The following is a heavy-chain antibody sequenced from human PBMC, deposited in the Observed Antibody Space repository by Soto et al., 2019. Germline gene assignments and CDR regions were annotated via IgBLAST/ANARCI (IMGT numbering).Heavy chain of an antibody. J-gene: IGHJ6*02. CDR3: ARVSIAAPYYYYYGMDV. V-gene: IGHV4-31*03. CDR1: GGSISSGGYY. CDR2: IYYSGST. D-gene: IGHD6-13*01. Sequence: ASETLSLTCTVSGGSISSGGYYWSWIRQHPGKGLEWIGCIYYSGSTYYNPSLKSRVTISVDTSKNQFSLKLSSVTAADTAVYYCARVSIAAPYYYYYGMDVWGQGTTVTVSS.